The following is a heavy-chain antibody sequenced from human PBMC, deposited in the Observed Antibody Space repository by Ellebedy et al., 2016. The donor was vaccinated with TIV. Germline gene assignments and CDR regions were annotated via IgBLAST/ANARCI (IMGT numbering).Heavy chain of an antibody. CDR3: ARDGPETGDIGDY. Sequence: ASVKVSXXASGYTFTAYYIHWVRQAPGQRLEWMGWMNPNSGGTKYAQKFQGRVTMTRDTSISTVYMELSSLRSDDTAVYYCARDGPETGDIGDYWGQGSLVTVSS. J-gene: IGHJ4*02. CDR2: MNPNSGGT. D-gene: IGHD2-15*01. V-gene: IGHV1-2*02. CDR1: GYTFTAYY.